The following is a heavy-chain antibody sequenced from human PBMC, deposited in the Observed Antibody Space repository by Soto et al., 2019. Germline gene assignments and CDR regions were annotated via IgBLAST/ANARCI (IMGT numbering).Heavy chain of an antibody. Sequence: EEQLVESGGGLVQPGGSLRLSCAASGFSFRDYWMTWVRQAPGKGLDWVANIKQDGSEKYYLDSLKGRFTISRDNSKNSVYLLMNSRRAEDMAVYYCARGKDGRRAGTYYFDMDVWGKGTTVTVSS. CDR3: ARGKDGRRAGTYYFDMDV. CDR1: GFSFRDYW. D-gene: IGHD1-1*01. CDR2: IKQDGSEK. V-gene: IGHV3-7*01. J-gene: IGHJ6*03.